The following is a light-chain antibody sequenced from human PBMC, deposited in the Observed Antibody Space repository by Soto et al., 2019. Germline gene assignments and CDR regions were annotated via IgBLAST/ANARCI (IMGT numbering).Light chain of an antibody. CDR3: CSSGGSPTDV. J-gene: IGLJ1*01. Sequence: QSALTQPASVSGSPGQSITISCTGTSSNVGSYKLVSWYQQHPGKAPKHMIFEVNKRPSGVSNRFSGSKSGNTASLTISGLKVEDEADYYCCSSGGSPTDVFGTGTKVTVL. V-gene: IGLV2-23*02. CDR1: SSNVGSYKL. CDR2: EVN.